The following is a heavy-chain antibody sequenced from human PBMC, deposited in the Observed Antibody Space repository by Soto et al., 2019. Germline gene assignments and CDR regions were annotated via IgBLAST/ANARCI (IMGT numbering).Heavy chain of an antibody. CDR3: ARDLQNFDWLSRVGHWFDP. V-gene: IGHV1-69*13. Sequence: SVKVSCTASGGTFSSYAISWVRQAPGQGLEWMGGIIPIFGTANYAQKFQGRVTITADESTSTAYMELSSLRSEDTAVYYCARDLQNFDWLSRVGHWFDPWGQGTLVTVSS. D-gene: IGHD3-9*01. CDR2: IIPIFGTA. CDR1: GGTFSSYA. J-gene: IGHJ5*02.